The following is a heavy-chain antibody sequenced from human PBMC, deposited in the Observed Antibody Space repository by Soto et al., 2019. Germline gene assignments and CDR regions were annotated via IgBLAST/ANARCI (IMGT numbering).Heavy chain of an antibody. CDR3: AKAGKRWELAIPTDYYFDY. CDR2: ISGSGGST. CDR1: GFTFSSYA. Sequence: EVQLLESGGGLVQPGGSLRLSCAASGFTFSSYAMSWVRQAPGKGLEWVSAISGSGGSTYYADSVKGRFTISRDNSKNTLYLQMNSLRAEDTAVYYCAKAGKRWELAIPTDYYFDYWGQGTLVTASS. J-gene: IGHJ4*02. V-gene: IGHV3-23*01. D-gene: IGHD1-26*01.